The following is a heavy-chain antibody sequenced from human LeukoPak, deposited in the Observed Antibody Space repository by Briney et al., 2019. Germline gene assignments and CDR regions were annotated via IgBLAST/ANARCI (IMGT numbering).Heavy chain of an antibody. CDR3: AHGAPLSYSGTDRGAFDY. D-gene: IGHD1-1*01. Sequence: GPTLVKPTQTLTLTCTFSGFSLSTSGVGVGWIRQPPGKALEWLALIYWDDDKRYSPSLKSRLTITKDTTKNQVVLTMTNMDPVDTATYYCAHGAPLSYSGTDRGAFDYWGQGTLVTVSS. J-gene: IGHJ4*02. CDR1: GFSLSTSGVG. V-gene: IGHV2-5*02. CDR2: IYWDDDK.